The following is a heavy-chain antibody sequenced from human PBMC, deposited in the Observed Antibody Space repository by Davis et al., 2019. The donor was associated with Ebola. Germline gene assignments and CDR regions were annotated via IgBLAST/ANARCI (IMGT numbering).Heavy chain of an antibody. CDR1: GFTLSDYY. D-gene: IGHD6-13*01. Sequence: GESLKISCTASGFTLSDYYMTWIRQAPGKGLEWVSYISSSGSSTYYADSVKGRFTISRDNAKNSLYLQMNSLRAEDTAVYYCARGEAGSSWYNYYYGMDVWGKGTTVTVSS. CDR2: ISSSGSST. V-gene: IGHV3-11*01. J-gene: IGHJ6*04. CDR3: ARGEAGSSWYNYYYGMDV.